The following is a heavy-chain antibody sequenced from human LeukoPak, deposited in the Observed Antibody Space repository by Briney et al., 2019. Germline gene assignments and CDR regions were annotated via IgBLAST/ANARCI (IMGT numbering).Heavy chain of an antibody. D-gene: IGHD3-10*01. V-gene: IGHV3-9*03. CDR2: ISWNSGSI. Sequence: PGRSLRLSCAASGFTFDDYAMHWVRQAPGKGLEWVSGISWNSGSIGYADSVKGRFTISRDNAKNSLYLQMNSLRAEDMALYYCAKGSYYGSGSRNWFDPWGQGTLVTVSS. CDR1: GFTFDDYA. CDR3: AKGSYYGSGSRNWFDP. J-gene: IGHJ5*02.